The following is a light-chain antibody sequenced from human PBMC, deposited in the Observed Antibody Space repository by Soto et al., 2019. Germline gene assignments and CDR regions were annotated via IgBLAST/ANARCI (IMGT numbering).Light chain of an antibody. CDR3: SSYTSGSTLV. CDR2: EVS. CDR1: SSDVGGYNY. J-gene: IGLJ3*02. Sequence: QSALTPPASVSGSSGQSITNSCTGTSSDVGGYNYVSWYLQHPAKASKLMIYEVSNRPSGVSNRFYGSKSGNTASLTIFGLHAEDEDHYYCSSYTSGSTLVFGEGTKATVL. V-gene: IGLV2-14*01.